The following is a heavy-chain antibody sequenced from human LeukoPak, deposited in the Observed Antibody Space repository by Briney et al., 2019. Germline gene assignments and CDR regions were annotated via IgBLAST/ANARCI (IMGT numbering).Heavy chain of an antibody. CDR3: ARSWAMYYYYYYMDV. D-gene: IGHD6-13*01. Sequence: PSETLSLTCTVSGGSISSSSYYWGWIRQPLGKGLEWIGSIHYSGSTYYNPSLKSRVTISVDTSKNQFSLKLSSVTAADTAVYYCARSWAMYYYYYYMDVWGKGTTVTVSS. V-gene: IGHV4-39*07. CDR2: IHYSGST. J-gene: IGHJ6*03. CDR1: GGSISSSSYY.